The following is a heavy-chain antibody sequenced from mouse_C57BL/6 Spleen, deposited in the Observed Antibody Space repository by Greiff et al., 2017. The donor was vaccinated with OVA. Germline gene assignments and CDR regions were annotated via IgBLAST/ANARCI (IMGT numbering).Heavy chain of an antibody. V-gene: IGHV5-17*01. CDR3: ARGDYYGSSYFFSY. D-gene: IGHD1-1*01. CDR1: GFTFSDYG. J-gene: IGHJ3*01. Sequence: EVQLQESGGGLVKPGGSLKLSCAASGFTFSDYGMHWVRQAPEKGLEWVAYISSGSSTIYYADTVKGRFTISRDNAKNTLFLQMTSLRSEDTAMYYCARGDYYGSSYFFSYWGQGTLVTVSA. CDR2: ISSGSSTI.